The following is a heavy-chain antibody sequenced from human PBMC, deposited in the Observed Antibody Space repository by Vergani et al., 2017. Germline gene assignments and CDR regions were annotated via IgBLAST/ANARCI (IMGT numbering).Heavy chain of an antibody. D-gene: IGHD1-20*01. J-gene: IGHJ4*01. V-gene: IGHV3-23*01. Sequence: EVQLLESGRGLVQPGGSLRLSCAASGFTFSSYAMSWVRQAPGKGLEWVSGISASGAPTYYADSVKGRVTISRDNSKNTLYLQMNSLRVEDTAVYYCARAYGRYDWFDYWGQRTLVTVSS. CDR1: GFTFSSYA. CDR2: ISASGAPT. CDR3: ARAYGRYDWFDY.